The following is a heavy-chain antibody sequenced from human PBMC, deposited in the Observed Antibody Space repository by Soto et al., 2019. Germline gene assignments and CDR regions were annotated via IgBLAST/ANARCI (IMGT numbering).Heavy chain of an antibody. V-gene: IGHV4-59*08. J-gene: IGHJ6*03. CDR2: IYYSGST. Sequence: QVQLQESGPGLVKPSETLSLTCTVSGGSISSYYWSWIRQPPGKGLEWIGYIYYSGSTNYNPSLKSRVTISVDTSKNQFSLKLSSVTAADTAVYYCARHLGLSYYDFWSGYYPHYYYYYMDVWGKGTTVTVSS. D-gene: IGHD3-3*01. CDR3: ARHLGLSYYDFWSGYYPHYYYYYMDV. CDR1: GGSISSYY.